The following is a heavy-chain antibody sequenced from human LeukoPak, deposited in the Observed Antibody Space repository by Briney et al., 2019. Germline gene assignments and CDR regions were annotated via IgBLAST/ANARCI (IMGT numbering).Heavy chain of an antibody. D-gene: IGHD3-22*01. CDR3: ASLASYYYDSSGTHAFDI. CDR1: GGSISSYY. J-gene: IGHJ3*02. V-gene: IGHV4-59*01. Sequence: SETLSLTCTVSGGSISSYYWSWIRQPPGKGLEWIGYIYYSGNTNYNPSLKSRVTISVDTSKNQFSLKLSSVTAADTAVYYCASLASYYYDSSGTHAFDIWGQGTMVTVSS. CDR2: IYYSGNT.